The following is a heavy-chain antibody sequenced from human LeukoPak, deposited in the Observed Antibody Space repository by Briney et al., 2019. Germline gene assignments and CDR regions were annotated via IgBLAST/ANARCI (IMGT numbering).Heavy chain of an antibody. CDR1: GFTFSSYW. Sequence: GGSLRLSCAASGFTFSSYWMSWVRQAPGKGLEWVANIKEDGSQKYYVDSVKGRFTISRDNAENSLYLQMNSLRAEDTAVYYCARDRRGKDYWGQGTLVTASS. CDR3: ARDRRGKDY. CDR2: IKEDGSQK. D-gene: IGHD3-10*01. J-gene: IGHJ4*02. V-gene: IGHV3-7*04.